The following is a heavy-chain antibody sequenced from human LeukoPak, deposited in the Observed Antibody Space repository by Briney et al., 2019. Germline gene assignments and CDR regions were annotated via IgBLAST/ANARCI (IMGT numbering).Heavy chain of an antibody. J-gene: IGHJ4*02. Sequence: GGSLRLSCAASGFTFSSYAMHWVRQAPGKGREGGAVISYDGSNKYYADSVKGRFTISRDNSKNTLYLQMNSLRAEDTAVYYCARGGTYYYDSSGYYPDYWGQGTLVTVSS. CDR2: ISYDGSNK. CDR1: GFTFSSYA. V-gene: IGHV3-30*01. D-gene: IGHD3-22*01. CDR3: ARGGTYYYDSSGYYPDY.